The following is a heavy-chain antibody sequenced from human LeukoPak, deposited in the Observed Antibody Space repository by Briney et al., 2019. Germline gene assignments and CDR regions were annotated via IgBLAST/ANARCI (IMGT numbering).Heavy chain of an antibody. V-gene: IGHV3-48*02. D-gene: IGHD3-10*01. CDR3: ARDLHYAFDI. CDR1: GFTFSGYA. J-gene: IGHJ3*02. CDR2: IYSSDAT. Sequence: GGSLRLSCAASGFTFSGYAMNWVRQAPGKGLEWDSHIYSSDATYADSVKGRFSISRDNAKNSLFLQMNSLRDEDTAVYYCARDLHYAFDIWGQGTMVTVSS.